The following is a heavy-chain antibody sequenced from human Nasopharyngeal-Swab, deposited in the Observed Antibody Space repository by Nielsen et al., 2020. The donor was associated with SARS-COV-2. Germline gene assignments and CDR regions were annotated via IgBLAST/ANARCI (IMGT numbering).Heavy chain of an antibody. CDR1: GFTFTSYP. D-gene: IGHD3-10*01. V-gene: IGHV3-21*01. CDR2: ISSSGTDI. CDR3: TRDGSWATGGAFDI. Sequence: GESLKISCAASGFTFTSYPMNWVRQAPGKGLEWVSSISSSGTDISYTDSVKGRFTISRDSAKKSLYLQMNSLGAEDTVVYYCTRDGSWATGGAFDIWGQGTMVTVSS. J-gene: IGHJ3*02.